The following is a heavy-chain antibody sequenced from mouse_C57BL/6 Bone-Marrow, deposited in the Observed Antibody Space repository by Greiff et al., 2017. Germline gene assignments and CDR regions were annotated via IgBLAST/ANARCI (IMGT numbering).Heavy chain of an antibody. CDR2: INPSNGGT. J-gene: IGHJ4*01. CDR3: ARQGAPYAMDY. V-gene: IGHV1-53*01. Sequence: QVQLQQPGTELVKPGASVKLSCKASGYTFTSYWLHWVKQRPGQGLEWIGNINPSNGGTNYNEKFKSKATLTVDISSSTAYMQLSSLTSEDSAVYDCARQGAPYAMDYWGQGTSVTVSS. CDR1: GYTFTSYW. D-gene: IGHD1-3*01.